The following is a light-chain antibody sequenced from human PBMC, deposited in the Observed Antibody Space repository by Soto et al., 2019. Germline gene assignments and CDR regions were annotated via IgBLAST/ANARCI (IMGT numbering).Light chain of an antibody. CDR3: QQRSNWLT. V-gene: IGKV3D-20*02. CDR2: GAS. Sequence: EIVLTQSPGTLSLSPGGRAPISCRASQSVSSSYLAWYQQKPGQAPRLLIYGASSRATGIPDRFSGSGSGTVLTLTISSLEPEDFAVYYCQQRSNWLTFGGGTKVDI. J-gene: IGKJ4*01. CDR1: QSVSSSY.